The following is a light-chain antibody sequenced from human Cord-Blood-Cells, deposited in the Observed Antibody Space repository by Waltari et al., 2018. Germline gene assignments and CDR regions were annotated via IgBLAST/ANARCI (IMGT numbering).Light chain of an antibody. Sequence: QSALTQPASVSGSPGQSITISCTGTSSDVGGYNYVSWYQQHPGKAPKLIIYDVSNRPSVVSNRFSGSKSGNTASLTISGLQAEDEADYYCSSYTSSSTLAYVFGTGTKVTVL. V-gene: IGLV2-14*01. J-gene: IGLJ1*01. CDR2: DVS. CDR3: SSYTSSSTLAYV. CDR1: SSDVGGYNY.